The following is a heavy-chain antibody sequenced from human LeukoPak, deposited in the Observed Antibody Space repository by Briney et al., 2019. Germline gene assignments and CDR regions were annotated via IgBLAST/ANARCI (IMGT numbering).Heavy chain of an antibody. J-gene: IGHJ4*02. V-gene: IGHV4-39*07. Sequence: SQTLSLTCTVSGGSISSGNNYWSWIRQPPGKGLEWIGEINHSGSTNYNPSLKSRVTISVGTSKNQFSLKLSSVTAADTAVYYCARSLADYWGQRTLVTVSS. D-gene: IGHD3-3*02. CDR2: INHSGST. CDR3: ARSLADY. CDR1: GGSISSGNNY.